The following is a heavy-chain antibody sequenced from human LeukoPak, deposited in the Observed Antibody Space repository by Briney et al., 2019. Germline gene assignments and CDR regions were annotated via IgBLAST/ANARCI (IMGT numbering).Heavy chain of an antibody. CDR3: ARDLAWGAFDY. J-gene: IGHJ4*02. CDR1: GFTFSNHG. V-gene: IGHV3-23*01. D-gene: IGHD7-27*01. CDR2: VSPPGGGT. Sequence: GGFLRLSCAASGFTFSNHGMNWVRQAPGKGLEWLSGVSPPGGGTYYADSVKGRFTISRDDSKNTLSLQMNSLRVEDTAVYHCARDLAWGAFDYWGQGTLVTVSS.